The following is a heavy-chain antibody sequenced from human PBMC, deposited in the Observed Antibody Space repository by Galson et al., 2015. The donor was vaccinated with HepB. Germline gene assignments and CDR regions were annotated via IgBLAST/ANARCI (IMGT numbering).Heavy chain of an antibody. V-gene: IGHV5-10-1*01. D-gene: IGHD3-10*01. Sequence: QSGAEVKQPGESLRISCKGSEYNFASYWISWVRQMPGKGPEWMAMIDPKNSYTHYSPSFQGHVTLSVDKSITTAYLQLSSLKASDTAIYYCARHGDFLNWFDPWGQGTLVTVSS. CDR3: ARHGDFLNWFDP. CDR1: EYNFASYW. CDR2: IDPKNSYT. J-gene: IGHJ5*02.